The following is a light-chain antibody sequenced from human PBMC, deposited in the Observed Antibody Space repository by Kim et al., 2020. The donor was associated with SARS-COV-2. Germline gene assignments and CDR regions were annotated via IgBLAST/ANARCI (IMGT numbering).Light chain of an antibody. V-gene: IGKV3-20*01. Sequence: LPPGERAPLSGRASQTVRSSYFAWYQQKPGQAPRLLIYDLSTRATGIPDRFSGSGSGTDFTLTSSRREPEDYAVYYCQQYERFISFGQGTRLEIK. CDR1: QTVRSSY. CDR2: DLS. J-gene: IGKJ5*01. CDR3: QQYERFIS.